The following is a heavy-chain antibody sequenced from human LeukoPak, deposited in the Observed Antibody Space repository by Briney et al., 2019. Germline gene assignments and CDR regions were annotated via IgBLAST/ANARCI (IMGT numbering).Heavy chain of an antibody. D-gene: IGHD3-3*01. CDR2: INPNSGGT. V-gene: IGHV1/OR15-1*04. J-gene: IGHJ3*02. CDR1: GYIFTDYY. Sequence: ASVKVSCKASGYIFTDYYMHWVRQAPGQELGWMGRINPNSGGTNYAQKFQGRVTMTTDTSTSTAYMELRSLRSDDTAVYYCARDRKAYYDFWSGDDAFDIWGQGTMVTVSS. CDR3: ARDRKAYYDFWSGDDAFDI.